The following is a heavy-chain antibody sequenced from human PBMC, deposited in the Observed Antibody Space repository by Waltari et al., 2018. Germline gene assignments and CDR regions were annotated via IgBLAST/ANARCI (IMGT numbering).Heavy chain of an antibody. CDR1: GFTFHGYW. CDR2: IKPDGTEQ. J-gene: IGHJ3*02. D-gene: IGHD2-8*01. V-gene: IGHV3-7*01. CDR3: VTMGLAHAFDI. Sequence: VQLEESGGCLIQPGGSLRISLAASGFTFHGYWISYFRPTPGKGLEWVGNIKPDGTEQYYVDSVKGRFTISRDNAKNSLYLQMNSLRAEDTAVYYCVTMGLAHAFDIWGQVTMVTVSS.